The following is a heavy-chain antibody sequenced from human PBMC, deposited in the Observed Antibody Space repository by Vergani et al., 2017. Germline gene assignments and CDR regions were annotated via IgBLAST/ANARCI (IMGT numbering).Heavy chain of an antibody. CDR3: AKDIGGTSPIFDY. J-gene: IGHJ4*02. CDR1: GFTFSNYG. Sequence: QVQLVESGGGVVQPGGSLRLSCAASGFTFSNYGMHWVRQALGKGLELVAFIRYDGSNKYYADSVKRRFTISRDNSKNTLYLQMNSLRAEDTAVYYCAKDIGGTSPIFDYWGQGTLVTVSS. V-gene: IGHV3-30*02. D-gene: IGHD3-10*01. CDR2: IRYDGSNK.